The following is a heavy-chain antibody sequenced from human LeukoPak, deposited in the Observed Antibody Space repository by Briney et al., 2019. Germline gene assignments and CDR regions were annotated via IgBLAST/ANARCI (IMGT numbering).Heavy chain of an antibody. CDR1: GYSFSSSG. V-gene: IGHV1-18*01. J-gene: IGHJ5*02. Sequence: GASVKVSCKASGYSFSSSGINWVRQAPGHGLEWMGWISASNGNTDYAQNFQGRVTMTTDTSTSTAYMELKSLRSDDTAVYYCAREGRLAPWLVPGGWFDPWGLGTLVTVSS. CDR2: ISASNGNT. D-gene: IGHD6-19*01. CDR3: AREGRLAPWLVPGGWFDP.